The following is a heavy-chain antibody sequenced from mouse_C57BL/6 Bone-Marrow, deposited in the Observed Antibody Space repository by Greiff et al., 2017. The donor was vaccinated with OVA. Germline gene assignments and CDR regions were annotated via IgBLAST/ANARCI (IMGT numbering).Heavy chain of an antibody. V-gene: IGHV1-50*01. J-gene: IGHJ4*01. D-gene: IGHD1-2*01. Sequence: QVQLKQPGAELVKPGASVKLSCKASGYTFTSYWMQWVKQRPGQGLEWIGEIDPSDSYTNYNQQFKGKATLTVDTSSSTAYMQLSSLTSEDSAVYYCARAARTYAMDYWGQGTSVTVSS. CDR1: GYTFTSYW. CDR3: ARAARTYAMDY. CDR2: IDPSDSYT.